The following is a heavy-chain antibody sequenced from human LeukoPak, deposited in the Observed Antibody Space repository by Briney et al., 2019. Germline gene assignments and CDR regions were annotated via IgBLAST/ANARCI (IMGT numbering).Heavy chain of an antibody. V-gene: IGHV4-34*01. CDR3: ARRGIWIQWNFEY. D-gene: IGHD5-12*01. Sequence: SETLSLTCAVEGGAFNDYYWSWVRQSPEKGLEWIAEINQGGSTIYNPSLKNRVTMSIDTTRKHLSLQLASLTAADTAVYFCARRGIWIQWNFEYWGQGVLVTVSS. J-gene: IGHJ4*02. CDR2: INQGGST. CDR1: GGAFNDYY.